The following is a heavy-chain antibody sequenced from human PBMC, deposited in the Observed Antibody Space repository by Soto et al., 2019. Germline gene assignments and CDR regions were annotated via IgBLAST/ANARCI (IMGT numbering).Heavy chain of an antibody. D-gene: IGHD3-22*01. V-gene: IGHV3-33*01. CDR3: ARDVIDNSGYYDFGY. CDR2: IWYDGSNK. J-gene: IGHJ4*02. Sequence: QVQLVESGGGVVQPGRSLRLSCAASGFTFSSYGMHWVRQAPGKGLEWVAVIWYDGSNKYYADSVKGRFSISRDNSKNTLYLEMNSLKAEDTAVYYCARDVIDNSGYYDFGYWGQGTLVTVS. CDR1: GFTFSSYG.